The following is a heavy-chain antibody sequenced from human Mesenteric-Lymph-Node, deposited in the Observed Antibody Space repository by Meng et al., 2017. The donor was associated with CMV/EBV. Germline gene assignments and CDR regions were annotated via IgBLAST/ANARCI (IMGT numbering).Heavy chain of an antibody. V-gene: IGHV1-2*02. Sequence: ASVKVSCKASGYTFTGYYMHWVRQAPGQGLEWMGWINPNSGGTNYAQKFQGRVTMTRDTSISTAYMELSRLRSDDTAAYYCARDAGYIAAAAPVDYYYYYGMDVWGQGTTVTVSS. CDR2: INPNSGGT. J-gene: IGHJ6*02. CDR1: GYTFTGYY. CDR3: ARDAGYIAAAAPVDYYYYYGMDV. D-gene: IGHD6-13*01.